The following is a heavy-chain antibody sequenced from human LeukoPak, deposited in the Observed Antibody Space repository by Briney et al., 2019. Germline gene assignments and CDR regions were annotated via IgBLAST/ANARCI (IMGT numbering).Heavy chain of an antibody. Sequence: ASVKVSCKASGGTFSTYAISWVRQAPGQGLEWMGGIIPIFGTPNYAQKFQGRVTITADKSTNTAYMELSSLRFEDTAVYFCASVTAPYYYYYMDVWGTGTTVTVSS. CDR3: ASVTAPYYYYYMDV. CDR2: IIPIFGTP. J-gene: IGHJ6*03. CDR1: GGTFSTYA. V-gene: IGHV1-69*06. D-gene: IGHD4-11*01.